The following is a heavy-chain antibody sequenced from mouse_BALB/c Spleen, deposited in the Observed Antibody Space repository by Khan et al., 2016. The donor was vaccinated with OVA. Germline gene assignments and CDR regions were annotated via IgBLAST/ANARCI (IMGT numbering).Heavy chain of an antibody. CDR3: VRGGFAY. CDR2: ISSVAYSI. CDR1: GFTFIDYG. V-gene: IGHV5-15*02. Sequence: EVELVESGGGLVQPGGSRKLSCAASGFTFIDYGMAWVRQTPGQGPEWIAFISSVAYSIYYADTVTGRFTISGENAKNTLYLEMSSLTSDDSAMYYCVRGGFAYWGQGTLVTVSA. J-gene: IGHJ3*01.